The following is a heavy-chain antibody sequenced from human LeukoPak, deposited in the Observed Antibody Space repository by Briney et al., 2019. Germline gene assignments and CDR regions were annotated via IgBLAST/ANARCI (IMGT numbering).Heavy chain of an antibody. J-gene: IGHJ4*02. CDR3: ARDLRGGYCSGGSCYAY. D-gene: IGHD2-15*01. Sequence: ASVKVSCKASGYTFTSYGISWVRQAPGQGLEWMGWISAYNGNTNYAQKLQGRVTMTTDTSTSTAYMELRSLRSDDTAVYYCARDLRGGYCSGGSCYAYWGQGTLVTASS. CDR1: GYTFTSYG. V-gene: IGHV1-18*01. CDR2: ISAYNGNT.